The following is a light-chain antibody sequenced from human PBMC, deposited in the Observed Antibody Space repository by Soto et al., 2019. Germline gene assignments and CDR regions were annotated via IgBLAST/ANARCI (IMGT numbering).Light chain of an antibody. CDR2: KNN. CDR1: SSNIGDSY. Sequence: QSALTQPPSASGTPGQRVTISCSGSSSNIGDSYIYWHQQLPGTAPKLLIYKNNLRPSGVPDRFSGSKSGTSASLAISGLRSGDEADYFCAAWGDSLRVFGTGTKV. CDR3: AAWGDSLRV. V-gene: IGLV1-47*01. J-gene: IGLJ1*01.